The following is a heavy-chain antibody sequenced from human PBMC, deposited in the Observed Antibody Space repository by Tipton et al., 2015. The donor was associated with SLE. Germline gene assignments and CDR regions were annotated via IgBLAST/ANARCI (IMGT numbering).Heavy chain of an antibody. D-gene: IGHD2-8*01. J-gene: IGHJ6*02. Sequence: PSLTCSVSGGSISIYYWSWIRQPPGEGLEWIGCINDSGSAYYNPSLKSRAIISVDTSENQFSLKLSSVTAADTAVYYCARGMLTWRGAIIGVDVWGQGTSVNVSS. CDR3: ARGMLTWRGAIIGVDV. CDR2: INDSGSA. CDR1: GGSISIYY. V-gene: IGHV4-59*08.